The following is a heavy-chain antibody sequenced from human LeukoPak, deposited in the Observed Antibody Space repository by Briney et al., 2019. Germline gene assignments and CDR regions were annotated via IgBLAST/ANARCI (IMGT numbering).Heavy chain of an antibody. J-gene: IGHJ4*02. CDR1: GFTFSSYA. CDR2: ISYDGSNK. Sequence: GGSLRLSCAASGFTFSSYAMHWVRQAPGKGLEWVAVISYDGSNKYYADSVKGRFTISRDNSKNTLYLQMNSLRAEDTAVYYCARDSLWSSSWFPVWGQGTLVTVSS. V-gene: IGHV3-30-3*01. CDR3: ARDSLWSSSWFPV. D-gene: IGHD6-13*01.